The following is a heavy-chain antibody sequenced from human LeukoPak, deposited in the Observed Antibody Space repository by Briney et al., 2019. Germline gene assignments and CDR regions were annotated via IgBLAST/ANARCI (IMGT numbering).Heavy chain of an antibody. J-gene: IGHJ4*02. Sequence: GASVKVSCKASGYTFTSYDINWVRQATGQGLEWMGWMNPNSGNTGYAQKFQGRVTMTRNTSISTAYMELSSLRSEDTAVYYCARGDSSSWYRPIPTPHHSIDYWGQGTLVTVSS. CDR1: GYTFTSYD. CDR2: MNPNSGNT. CDR3: ARGDSSSWYRPIPTPHHSIDY. V-gene: IGHV1-8*01. D-gene: IGHD6-13*01.